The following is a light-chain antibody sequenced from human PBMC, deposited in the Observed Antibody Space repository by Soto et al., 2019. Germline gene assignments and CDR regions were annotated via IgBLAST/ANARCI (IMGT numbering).Light chain of an antibody. Sequence: DIQMTQSPSTLSASVGDRVTITCRASQSISSWLAWYQQKPGKAPNLLIYKASSLESGVPSRFSGSGSGTQFTLTINSLQPADFATYYCQQYNGYPYTFGQGTKLEIK. CDR2: KAS. CDR1: QSISSW. CDR3: QQYNGYPYT. J-gene: IGKJ2*01. V-gene: IGKV1-5*03.